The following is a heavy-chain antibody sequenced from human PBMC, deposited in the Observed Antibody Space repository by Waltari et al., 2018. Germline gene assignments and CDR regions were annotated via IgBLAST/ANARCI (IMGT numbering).Heavy chain of an antibody. CDR2: IDNSGNTV. CDR3: ARPSTEYYFYYYYMDV. CDR1: GFPFSSYE. Sequence: EVQVVESGGGWVQPWGALGLAWSAMGFPFSSYEMNWVRQAPGKGLEWISYIDNSGNTVYYADSVKGRFTISRDNAKNSLFLLMNSLRAEDTAVYYCARPSTEYYFYYYYMDVWGKGTTVTVS. V-gene: IGHV3-48*03. J-gene: IGHJ6*03.